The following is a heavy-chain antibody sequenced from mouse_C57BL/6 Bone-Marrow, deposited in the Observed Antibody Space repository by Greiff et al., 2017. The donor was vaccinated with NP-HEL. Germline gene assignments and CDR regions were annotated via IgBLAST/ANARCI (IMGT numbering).Heavy chain of an antibody. CDR1: GYTFTSYW. CDR2: IHPSDSDT. CDR3: AIWGTTVVPYFDY. Sequence: QVQLQQPGAELVKPGASVKVSCKASGYTFTSYWMHWVKQRPGQGLEWIGRIHPSDSDTNYNQKFKGKATLTADKSSSTAYMQLSSLTSEDSAVYYCAIWGTTVVPYFDYWGQGTTLTVSS. J-gene: IGHJ2*01. V-gene: IGHV1-74*01. D-gene: IGHD1-1*01.